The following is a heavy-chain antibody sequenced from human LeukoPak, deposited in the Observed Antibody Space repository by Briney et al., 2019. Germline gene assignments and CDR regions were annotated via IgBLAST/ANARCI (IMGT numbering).Heavy chain of an antibody. CDR3: ARVGPYYYYYGMDV. J-gene: IGHJ6*02. D-gene: IGHD1-26*01. CDR2: ISSSSSSI. V-gene: IGHV3-48*03. CDR1: GFTFSSYE. Sequence: GGSLRLSCAASGFTFSSYEINWVRQAPGKGLEWVSYISSSSSSIYYADSVKGRFTVSRDNAKNSLYLQMNRLRAEDTAIYYCARVGPYYYYYGMDVWGHGTTVTVS.